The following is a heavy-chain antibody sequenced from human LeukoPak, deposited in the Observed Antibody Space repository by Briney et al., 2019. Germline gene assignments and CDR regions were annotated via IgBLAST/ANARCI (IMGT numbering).Heavy chain of an antibody. J-gene: IGHJ5*02. Sequence: SSETLSLTCTVSGGSVSSHTYYWGWIRQPPGKGLEWIGSMHYIGSSYYNPSLESRVTISIDTSKNQFSLKLSSVTAADTAVYYCARSATIVPAAISWAAGWFDPWGQGTLVTVSS. CDR2: MHYIGSS. D-gene: IGHD2-2*02. CDR3: ARSATIVPAAISWAAGWFDP. V-gene: IGHV4-39*07. CDR1: GGSVSSHTYY.